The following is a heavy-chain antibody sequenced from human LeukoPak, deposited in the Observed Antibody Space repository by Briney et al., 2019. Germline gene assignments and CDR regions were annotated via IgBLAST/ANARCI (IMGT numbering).Heavy chain of an antibody. CDR1: GFTFSSYG. CDR2: ISGSGGST. J-gene: IGHJ6*03. Sequence: GGSLRLSCAASGFTFSSYGMSWVRQAPGKGLEWVSAISGSGGSTYYADSVKGRFTISRDNSKNTLYLQMNSLRAEDTAVYYCAKTGYYYDSSGYYYVLPYSYYYMDVWGKGTTVTISS. CDR3: AKTGYYYDSSGYYYVLPYSYYYMDV. D-gene: IGHD3-22*01. V-gene: IGHV3-23*01.